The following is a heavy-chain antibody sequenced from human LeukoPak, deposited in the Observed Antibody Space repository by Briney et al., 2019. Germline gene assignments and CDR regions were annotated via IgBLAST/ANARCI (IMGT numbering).Heavy chain of an antibody. CDR3: ARDLVDYGMDV. CDR1: GFTFSSYS. Sequence: GGSLRLPCAASGFTFSSYSMNWVRQAPGKGLEWVSYISSSSSTIHYADSVKGRFTISRDNAKNSLYLQMNSLRAEDTAVYYCARDLVDYGMDVWGQGTTVTVSS. D-gene: IGHD1-26*01. J-gene: IGHJ6*02. V-gene: IGHV3-48*01. CDR2: ISSSSSTI.